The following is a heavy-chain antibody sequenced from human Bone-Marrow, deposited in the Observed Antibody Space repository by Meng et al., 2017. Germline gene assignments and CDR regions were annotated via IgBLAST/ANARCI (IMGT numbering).Heavy chain of an antibody. J-gene: IGHJ4*02. Sequence: ASVKVSCKVSGYTLTELSMHWVRQAPGKGLEWMGGFDPEDGETIYAQKFQGRVTMTEDTSTDTAYMELSSLRSEDTAVYYCARGSWRHYNDSSAYYYLGFDYWGQGALVTVSS. CDR3: ARGSWRHYNDSSAYYYLGFDY. V-gene: IGHV1-24*01. D-gene: IGHD3-22*01. CDR1: GYTLTELS. CDR2: FDPEDGET.